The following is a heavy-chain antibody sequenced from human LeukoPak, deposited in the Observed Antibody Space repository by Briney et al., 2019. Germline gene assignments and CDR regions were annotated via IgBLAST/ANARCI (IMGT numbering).Heavy chain of an antibody. Sequence: PGGSLRLSCAASGLTFSSYWMSWVRQAPGKGLEWAANIKEDGTHKYYVGSVRGRFTISRDNAKNSLYLQMNSLRVEDTAIYYCARGTRVGTPYNWFDSWGQGTLVTVSS. V-gene: IGHV3-7*01. J-gene: IGHJ5*01. CDR3: ARGTRVGTPYNWFDS. CDR2: IKEDGTHK. D-gene: IGHD1/OR15-1a*01. CDR1: GLTFSSYW.